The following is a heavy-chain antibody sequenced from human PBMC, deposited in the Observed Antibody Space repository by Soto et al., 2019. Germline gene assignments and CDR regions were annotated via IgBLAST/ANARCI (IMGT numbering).Heavy chain of an antibody. CDR3: ARDYYDFWSGMNGGYYYGMDV. CDR2: ISYDGSNK. CDR1: GFTFSSYA. Sequence: WWALRLSCAASGFTFSSYAMHWFRQAPGKGLEWVAVISYDGSNKYYADSVKGRFTISRDNSKNTLYLQMNSLRAEDTAVYYCARDYYDFWSGMNGGYYYGMDVWDQGTTVTVSS. J-gene: IGHJ6*02. D-gene: IGHD3-3*01. V-gene: IGHV3-30-3*01.